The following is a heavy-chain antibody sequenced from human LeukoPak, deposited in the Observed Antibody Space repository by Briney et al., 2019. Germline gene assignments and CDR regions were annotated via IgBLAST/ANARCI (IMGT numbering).Heavy chain of an antibody. CDR1: GGSISSYY. CDR2: IYTSGST. Sequence: SETLSLTCTVSGGSISSYYWSWIRQPPGKGLEWIGYIYTSGSTNHNPSLKSRVTISVDTSKNQFSLKLSSVTAADTAVYYCARPVYCSSTSCNWFDPWGQGTLVTVSS. CDR3: ARPVYCSSTSCNWFDP. V-gene: IGHV4-4*09. J-gene: IGHJ5*02. D-gene: IGHD2-2*01.